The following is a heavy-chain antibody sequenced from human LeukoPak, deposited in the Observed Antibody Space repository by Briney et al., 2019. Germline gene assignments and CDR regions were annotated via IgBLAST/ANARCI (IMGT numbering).Heavy chain of an antibody. V-gene: IGHV4-31*03. CDR2: IYYSGST. J-gene: IGHJ6*02. D-gene: IGHD3-10*01. CDR3: ARTYGSGFMDV. CDR1: GGSISSGGYF. Sequence: PSQTLSLTCTVSGGSISSGGYFWSWIRQHPGKGLEWIGYIYYSGSTHYNPSLKSRVSISVDTSKNQFSLKLSSVTAADTAVYYCARTYGSGFMDVWGQGTTVTVSS.